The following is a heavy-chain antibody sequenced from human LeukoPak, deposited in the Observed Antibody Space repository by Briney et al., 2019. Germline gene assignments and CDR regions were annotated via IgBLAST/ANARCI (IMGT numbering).Heavy chain of an antibody. D-gene: IGHD2-15*01. Sequence: ASVKVSCKASGYTFTSYDINWVRQAPGQGLEWMGWISAYNGNTNYAQKFQDRVTMTTDTSTSTAYMELRSLRSDDTAVYYCARVRDNDYGDFWGQGTLVTVSS. CDR2: ISAYNGNT. CDR1: GYTFTSYD. V-gene: IGHV1-18*01. J-gene: IGHJ4*02. CDR3: ARVRDNDYGDF.